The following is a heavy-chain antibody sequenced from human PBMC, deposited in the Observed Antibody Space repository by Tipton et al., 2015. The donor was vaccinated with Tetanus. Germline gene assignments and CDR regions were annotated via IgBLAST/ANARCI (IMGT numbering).Heavy chain of an antibody. CDR2: IYYTERT. V-gene: IGHV4-31*03. D-gene: IGHD3-16*01. CDR3: ARGLIDDFLGSRIYFDS. J-gene: IGHJ4*02. CDR1: GASINAGGYL. Sequence: LRLSCTVSGASINAGGYLWTWVRQHPGKGLEWIGNIYYTERTSYLPSLDSRATISVDTSKNQFSLTLMSVTAADTAVYFCARGLIDDFLGSRIYFDSWGPGTLVTVSS.